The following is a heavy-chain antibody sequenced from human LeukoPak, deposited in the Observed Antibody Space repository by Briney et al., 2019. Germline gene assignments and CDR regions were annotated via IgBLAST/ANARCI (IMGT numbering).Heavy chain of an antibody. V-gene: IGHV3-7*04. CDR3: ARVTSFYGSYFDY. J-gene: IGHJ4*02. Sequence: GGSLRLSCAASGFTFSGYWMSWVRQAPGKGLEWVANIKQDGSEKYYVDSVRGRFTISRDNAKNSLYLQMNSLRAEDTAVYYCARVTSFYGSYFDYWGQGTLVTVSS. CDR1: GFTFSGYW. D-gene: IGHD2/OR15-2a*01. CDR2: IKQDGSEK.